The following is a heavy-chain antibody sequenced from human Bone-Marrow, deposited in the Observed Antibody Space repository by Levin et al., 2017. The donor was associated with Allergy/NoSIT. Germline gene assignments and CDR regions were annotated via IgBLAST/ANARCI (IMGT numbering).Heavy chain of an antibody. Sequence: GGSLRLSCAASGFTFRSDWMHWVRQAPGKGLVWVSRINSDGSNTAYADSVKGRFTISRDNAKSTLYLQMSSLRPEDTALYYCVRAYTDWGQGTLVTVSS. CDR3: VRAYTD. V-gene: IGHV3-74*01. D-gene: IGHD2-2*02. CDR2: INSDGSNT. CDR1: GFTFRSDW. J-gene: IGHJ4*02.